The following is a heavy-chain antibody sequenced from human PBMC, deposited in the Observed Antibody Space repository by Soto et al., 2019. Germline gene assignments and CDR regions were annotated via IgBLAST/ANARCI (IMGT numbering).Heavy chain of an antibody. CDR2: ISSSSSYI. V-gene: IGHV3-21*06. Sequence: GVSLRLSCAASGFTFSSYTMNWVRQSPGKGLECVSSISSSSSYIYYADSWKGRFTISRDNAKNSLYLQMNSLRAEDTAVYYCASRGYRFAYDGFDPWGQGTLVTVSS. CDR3: ASRGYRFAYDGFDP. D-gene: IGHD5-18*01. J-gene: IGHJ5*02. CDR1: GFTFSSYT.